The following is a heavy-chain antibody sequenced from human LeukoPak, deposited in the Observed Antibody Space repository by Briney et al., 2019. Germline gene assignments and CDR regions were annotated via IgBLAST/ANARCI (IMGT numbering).Heavy chain of an antibody. CDR1: GGSFSSGSHY. Sequence: SETLSLTCTVSGGSFSSGSHYWNWIRQSPGRGLEWLGHIYYRGTTNYTPSLKSRVTISVDTSMNQFSLRLSSVTAADTAVYFCARSFYSSGWYTPLRWFDTWGQGTPVTVSS. D-gene: IGHD6-19*01. J-gene: IGHJ5*02. CDR3: ARSFYSSGWYTPLRWFDT. V-gene: IGHV4-61*01. CDR2: IYYRGTT.